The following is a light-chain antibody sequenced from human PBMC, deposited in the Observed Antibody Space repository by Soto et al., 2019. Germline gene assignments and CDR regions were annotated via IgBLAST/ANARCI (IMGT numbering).Light chain of an antibody. CDR3: SSYTSNTTPYV. Sequence: ALTQPASVSGSPGQSITISCTGTSSDVGAYNYVSWYQQHPGKAPKLMIYEVSNRPSGVSNRFSGSKSGNTASLTISGLQAEDEADYYCSSYTSNTTPYVFGNGTKVTVL. J-gene: IGLJ1*01. CDR1: SSDVGAYNY. CDR2: EVS. V-gene: IGLV2-14*01.